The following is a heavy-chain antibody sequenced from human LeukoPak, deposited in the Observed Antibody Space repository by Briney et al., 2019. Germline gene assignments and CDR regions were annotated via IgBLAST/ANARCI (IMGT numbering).Heavy chain of an antibody. D-gene: IGHD3-10*01. CDR3: AKDYGSGTYYYYT. CDR1: GFTFSSYA. V-gene: IGHV3-23*01. Sequence: GGSLRLSCAASGFTFSSYAMSWVRQIPGKGLEWVSTISGSAGSTYYADSVKGRFTISRDNSKSTLYLQMNRLRAEDTAVYYCAKDYGSGTYYYYTWGQGALVTVSS. CDR2: ISGSAGST. J-gene: IGHJ4*02.